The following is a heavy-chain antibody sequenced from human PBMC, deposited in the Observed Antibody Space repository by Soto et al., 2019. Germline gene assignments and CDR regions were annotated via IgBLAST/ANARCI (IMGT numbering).Heavy chain of an antibody. V-gene: IGHV5-51*01. D-gene: IGHD5-12*01. CDR2: IYPGDSDT. CDR3: ARINSGYDFFLYYYGMDV. CDR1: GYSFTSYW. J-gene: IGHJ6*02. Sequence: GESLKISCKGSGYSFTSYWIGWVRQMPGKGLEWMGIIYPGDSDTRYSPSFQGQVTISADKSISTAYLQWSSLKASDTAMYYCARINSGYDFFLYYYGMDVWGQGTTVTVSS.